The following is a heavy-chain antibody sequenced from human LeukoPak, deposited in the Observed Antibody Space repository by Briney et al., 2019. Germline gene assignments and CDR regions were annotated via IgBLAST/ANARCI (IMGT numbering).Heavy chain of an antibody. D-gene: IGHD4-23*01. CDR1: GGSISSSSYY. V-gene: IGHV4-39*01. CDR2: IYYGGST. CDR3: ARRSGGNTSLAKRFDY. J-gene: IGHJ4*02. Sequence: SETLSLTCTVSGGSISSSSYYWGWIRQPPGKGLEWIGSIYYGGSTYYNPSLKSRVTISVDTSKNQFSLKLSSVTAADTAVYYCARRSGGNTSLAKRFDYWGQGTLVTVSS.